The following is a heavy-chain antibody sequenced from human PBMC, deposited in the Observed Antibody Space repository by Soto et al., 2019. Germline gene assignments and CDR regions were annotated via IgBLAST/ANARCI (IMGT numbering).Heavy chain of an antibody. J-gene: IGHJ4*01. CDR3: ARVHVMVVAGSTFDY. V-gene: IGHV4-39*01. D-gene: IGHD6-19*01. Sequence: SETLSLTCAVSGGSISGSYYYWAWLRQSPGKGPEWIGSVFYTGFTSYNPSLESRVSVSVDTSKNQFSLKLTSVTAADTAVYYCARVHVMVVAGSTFDYWGHGTLVTVSS. CDR2: VFYTGFT. CDR1: GGSISGSYYY.